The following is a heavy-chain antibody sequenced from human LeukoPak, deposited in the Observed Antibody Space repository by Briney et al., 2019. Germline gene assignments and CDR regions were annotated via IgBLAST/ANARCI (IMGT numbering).Heavy chain of an antibody. Sequence: SETLSLTCTVSGGSISSSSYYWGWIRQPPGKGLEWIGSIHYSGSTNYNPSLKSRVTISVDTSKNQFSLKLSSVTAADTAVYYCARGYCSGGSCYSYYYYNXXDVXXXGTXVTVSS. CDR2: IHYSGST. CDR3: ARGYCSGGSCYSYYYYNXXDV. CDR1: GGSISSSSYY. J-gene: IGHJ6*03. D-gene: IGHD2-15*01. V-gene: IGHV4-39*07.